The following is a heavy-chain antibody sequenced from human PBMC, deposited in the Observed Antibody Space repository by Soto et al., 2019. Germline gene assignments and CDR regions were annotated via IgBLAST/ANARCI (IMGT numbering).Heavy chain of an antibody. CDR3: AKATNCYSISTQFDD. CDR2: ISGSGGST. Sequence: PGGSLRLSCAASGFTFSSFAMSWVRQAPGKGLEWVSAISGSGGSTYHADSVKGRFTISRDNSKKTLYLQMNSLRAEDTAGYYCAKATNCYSISTQFDDWGQGAVVTLPS. V-gene: IGHV3-23*01. D-gene: IGHD6-6*01. CDR1: GFTFSSFA. J-gene: IGHJ4*02.